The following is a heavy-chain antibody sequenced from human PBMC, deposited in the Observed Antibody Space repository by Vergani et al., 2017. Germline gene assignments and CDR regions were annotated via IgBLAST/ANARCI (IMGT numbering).Heavy chain of an antibody. J-gene: IGHJ3*02. CDR1: GGTFSSYA. V-gene: IGHV1-69*13. CDR2: IIPIFGTA. Sequence: QVQLVQSGAEVKKPGSSVKVSCKASGGTFSSYAISWVRQAPGQGLEWMGRIIPIFGTANYAQKFQGRVTITADESTSTAYMELSSLRSEDTAVYYCARVGYCSSTSCPDAFDIWGQGTMVTVSS. D-gene: IGHD2-2*01. CDR3: ARVGYCSSTSCPDAFDI.